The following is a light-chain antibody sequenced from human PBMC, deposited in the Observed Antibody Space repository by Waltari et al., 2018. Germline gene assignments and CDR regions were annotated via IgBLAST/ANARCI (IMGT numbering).Light chain of an antibody. CDR1: QGISSW. J-gene: IGKJ1*01. Sequence: DIQMTQSPSTLSASVGDRVTITCRASQGISSWLAWYQQKPGKVPKLLIDKASSLESGVPSRFSGSGSGTEFTLTISSLQPDDFATYYCQQYNSYWTFGQGTKVEIK. V-gene: IGKV1-5*03. CDR3: QQYNSYWT. CDR2: KAS.